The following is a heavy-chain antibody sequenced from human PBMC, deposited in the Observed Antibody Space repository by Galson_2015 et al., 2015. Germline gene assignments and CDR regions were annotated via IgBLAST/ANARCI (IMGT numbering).Heavy chain of an antibody. CDR3: ARRVYCSSTSCSKAYYYYYMDV. CDR1: GGSISSYY. Sequence: SETLSLTCTVSGGSISSYYWSWIRQPPGKGLEWIGYIYYSGSTNYNPSLKSRVTISVDTSKNQFSLKLSSVTAADTAVYYCARRVYCSSTSCSKAYYYYYMDVWGKGTTVTVSS. CDR2: IYYSGST. J-gene: IGHJ6*03. V-gene: IGHV4-59*01. D-gene: IGHD2-2*01.